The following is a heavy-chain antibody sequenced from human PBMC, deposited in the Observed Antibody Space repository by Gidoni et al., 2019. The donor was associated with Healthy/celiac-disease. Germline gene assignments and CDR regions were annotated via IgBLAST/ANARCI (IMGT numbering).Heavy chain of an antibody. CDR1: GFTFRSNA. CDR2: ISGSGGST. D-gene: IGHD3-3*01. Sequence: EVQLVESGGGLVPPGGSWRLSCAASGFTFRSNAMSWVRQAPGKGLEWVSAISGSGGSTYYADSVKGRFTISRDNSKNTLYLQMNSLRAEDTAVYYCAKDRTIFGVVIIETLFDYWGQGTLVTVSS. CDR3: AKDRTIFGVVIIETLFDY. V-gene: IGHV3-23*04. J-gene: IGHJ4*02.